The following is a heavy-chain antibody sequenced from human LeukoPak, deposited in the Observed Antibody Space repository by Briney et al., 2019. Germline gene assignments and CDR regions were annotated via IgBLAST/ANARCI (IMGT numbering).Heavy chain of an antibody. CDR1: GGSISSYY. V-gene: IGHV4-59*01. D-gene: IGHD3-16*01. CDR3: ARETSQKGAHYMDI. Sequence: PSETLSLTCTVSGGSISSYYWSWIRQPPGKGLEWIGYIYYSGSTNYNPSLKSRVTISVDTSKNQFSLKLSSVTAADTAVYYCARETSQKGAHYMDIWGKGTTVTISS. J-gene: IGHJ6*03. CDR2: IYYSGST.